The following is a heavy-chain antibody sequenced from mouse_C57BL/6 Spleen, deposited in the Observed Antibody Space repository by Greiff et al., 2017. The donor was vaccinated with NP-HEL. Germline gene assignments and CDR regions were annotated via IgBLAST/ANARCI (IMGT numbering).Heavy chain of an antibody. Sequence: VHLVESGPELVKPGASVKISCKASGYAFSSSWMNWVKQRPGKGLEWIGRIYPGDGDTNYNGKFKGKATLTADKSSSTAYMQLSSLTSEDSAVYFCARWGYYYGSSYDYWGQGTTLTVSS. V-gene: IGHV1-82*01. CDR2: IYPGDGDT. D-gene: IGHD1-1*01. CDR1: GYAFSSSW. CDR3: ARWGYYYGSSYDY. J-gene: IGHJ2*01.